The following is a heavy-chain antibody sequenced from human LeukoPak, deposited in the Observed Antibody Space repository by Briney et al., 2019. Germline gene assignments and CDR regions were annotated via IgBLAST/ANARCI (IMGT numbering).Heavy chain of an antibody. J-gene: IGHJ4*02. Sequence: ETLSLTCAVYGGSFSGYYWSWVRQAPGKGLEWVSAISGSGGSTYYADSVKGRFTISRDNSKNTLYLQMNSLRAEDTAVYYCANIGGRYYYDSSGPDLFDYWGQGTLVTVSS. V-gene: IGHV3-23*01. CDR1: GGSFSGYY. D-gene: IGHD3-22*01. CDR3: ANIGGRYYYDSSGPDLFDY. CDR2: ISGSGGST.